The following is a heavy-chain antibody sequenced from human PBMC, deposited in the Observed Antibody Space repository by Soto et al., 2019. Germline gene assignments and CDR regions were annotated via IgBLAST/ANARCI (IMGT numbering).Heavy chain of an antibody. CDR2: IYYSGST. V-gene: IGHV4-59*08. Sequence: QVQLQESGPGLVKPSETLSLTCTVSGGSISTYYWSWIRQPPGKGLEWIGYIYYSGSTKYNPSLKSRVTISVDTSKNQFSLKLSSVTAADTAVYYCARQDTDYADYVEGVVHYYYYLDVWGKGTTVTVSS. CDR3: ARQDTDYADYVEGVVHYYYYLDV. CDR1: GGSISTYY. J-gene: IGHJ6*03. D-gene: IGHD4-17*01.